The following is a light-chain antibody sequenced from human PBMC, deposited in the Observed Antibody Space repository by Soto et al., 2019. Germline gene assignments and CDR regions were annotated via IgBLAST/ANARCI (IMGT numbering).Light chain of an antibody. CDR3: CLYAVTFYV. CDR2: EVS. V-gene: IGLV2-14*01. J-gene: IGLJ1*01. CDR1: SSDVGGYNY. Sequence: QSVLTQPASVSGSPGQSITISCTGTSSDVGGYNYVSWYQQHPGKAPKLMIYEVSNRPSGVSNRFSGSKSGNTASLTISGLQAEEEDDYYCCLYAVTFYVFGTGTKVTVL.